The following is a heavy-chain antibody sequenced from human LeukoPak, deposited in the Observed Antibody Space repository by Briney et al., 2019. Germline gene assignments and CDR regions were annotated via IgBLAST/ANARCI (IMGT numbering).Heavy chain of an antibody. CDR1: GGSISSYY. CDR3: ARSGRVGDAFDI. Sequence: SETLSLTCTVSGGSISSYYWSWIRQAPGKGLEWIGYVYYSGSTNYAPSLKSRVSMTIDTSKIQFSLKLSSVTAADTAVYYCARSGRVGDAFDIWGQGTMVTVSS. D-gene: IGHD1-26*01. V-gene: IGHV4-59*08. CDR2: VYYSGST. J-gene: IGHJ3*02.